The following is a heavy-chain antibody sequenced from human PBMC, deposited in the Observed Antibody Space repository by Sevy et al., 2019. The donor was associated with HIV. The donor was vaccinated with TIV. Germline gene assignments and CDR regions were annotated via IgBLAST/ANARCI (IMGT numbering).Heavy chain of an antibody. D-gene: IGHD6-6*01. CDR2: ISSSSSYI. CDR1: GFTFSSYS. Sequence: GGSLRLSCAASGFTFSSYSMNWVRQAPGKGLEWVSPISSSSSYIYYADSVKGRFTISRDNAKNSLYLQMNSLRAEDTAVYYCARDPIAARPPSGWFDPWGQGTLVTVSS. J-gene: IGHJ5*02. CDR3: ARDPIAARPPSGWFDP. V-gene: IGHV3-21*01.